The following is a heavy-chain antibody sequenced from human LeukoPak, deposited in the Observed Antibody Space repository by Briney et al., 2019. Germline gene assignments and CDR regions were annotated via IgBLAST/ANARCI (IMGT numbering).Heavy chain of an antibody. D-gene: IGHD3-10*01. V-gene: IGHV3-7*01. CDR1: GFSFTTYW. Sequence: GGSLRLSCAASGFSFTTYWMSWVRQAQGKGLEWVANINQDGTEKYYVDSMKGRFTISRDNGKNSLYLQMNSLRVEDTAVYYCAKLAKYFYGAGTFYFFEHWGQGTPVTASS. CDR2: INQDGTEK. CDR3: AKLAKYFYGAGTFYFFEH. J-gene: IGHJ4*02.